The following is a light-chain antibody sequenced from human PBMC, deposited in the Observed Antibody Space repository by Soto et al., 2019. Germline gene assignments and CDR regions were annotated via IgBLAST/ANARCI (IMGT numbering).Light chain of an antibody. J-gene: IGKJ1*01. CDR1: QSVSSSY. CDR2: GAS. Sequence: EIVLTQSPGTLSLSPGERATLSCRASQSVSSSYLAWYQQKPGQAPRLLIYGASSRATGIPDRFSGSGSGTDFTLTISRLEPEDFEVYYCQQYGSSPFGQGTKVDIK. V-gene: IGKV3-20*01. CDR3: QQYGSSP.